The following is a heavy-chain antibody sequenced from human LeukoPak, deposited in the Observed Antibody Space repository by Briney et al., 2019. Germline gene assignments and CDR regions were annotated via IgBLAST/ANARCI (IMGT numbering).Heavy chain of an antibody. CDR2: ISSSSSYI. V-gene: IGHV3-21*04. CDR1: GFTFSSYS. J-gene: IGHJ4*02. CDR3: ARGQYYYDSSGYHFPPHY. D-gene: IGHD3-22*01. Sequence: PGGSLRLSCAASGFTFSSYSMNWVRQAPGKGLEWVSSISSSSSYIYYADSVKGRFTISRDNSKNTLYLQMNSLRAEDTAVYYCARGQYYYDSSGYHFPPHYWGQGTLVTVSS.